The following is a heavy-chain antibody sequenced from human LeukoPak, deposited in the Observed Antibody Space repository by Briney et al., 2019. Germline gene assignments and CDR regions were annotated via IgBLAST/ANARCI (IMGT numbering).Heavy chain of an antibody. J-gene: IGHJ4*02. CDR2: IYYSGST. CDR3: ARGAVYFDY. CDR1: GVSISSYY. Sequence: KPSETLSLTCTVSGVSISSYYWSWIRQPPGKGLEWIGYIYYSGSTNYNPSLKSRVTISVDTSKNQFSLKLSSVTAADTAVYYCARGAVYFDYWGQGTLSPSPQ. V-gene: IGHV4-59*01.